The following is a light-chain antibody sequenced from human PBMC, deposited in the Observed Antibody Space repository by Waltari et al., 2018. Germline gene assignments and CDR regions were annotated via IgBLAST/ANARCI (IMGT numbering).Light chain of an antibody. CDR1: SSDVGGYNF. CDR3: SSYARSNIVI. CDR2: EVI. V-gene: IGLV2-8*01. J-gene: IGLJ2*01. Sequence: QSALTQPPSASGSPGQSVTISCTGTSSDVGGYNFVSWYQHHPGKAPKLIIYEVIKRPSGVPDRFSGSKSGNTASLTVSGLQAEDEADYYCSSYARSNIVIFGGGTRLTVL.